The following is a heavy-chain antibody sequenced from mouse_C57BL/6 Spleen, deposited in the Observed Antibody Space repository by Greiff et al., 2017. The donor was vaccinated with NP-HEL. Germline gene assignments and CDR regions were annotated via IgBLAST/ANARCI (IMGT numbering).Heavy chain of an antibody. CDR3: AREDYDGGADY. Sequence: QVQLKESGAELVKPGASVKMSCKASGYTFTSYWITWVKQRPGQGLEWIGDIYPGSGSTNYNEKFKSKATLTVDTSSSTAYMQLSSLTSEDSAVYYCAREDYDGGADYWGQGTTLTVSS. CDR2: IYPGSGST. V-gene: IGHV1-55*01. J-gene: IGHJ2*01. CDR1: GYTFTSYW. D-gene: IGHD2-4*01.